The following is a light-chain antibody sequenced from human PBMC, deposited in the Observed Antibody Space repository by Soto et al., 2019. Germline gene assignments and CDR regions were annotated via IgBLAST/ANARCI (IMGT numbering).Light chain of an antibody. CDR2: GAS. V-gene: IGKV3-15*01. CDR1: QRLSSN. CDR3: QQYINWPRDP. Sequence: EIVLTQSPVTLSVSPGERVTLSCRASQRLSSNLAWYQQRPGQAPRLLIYGASIRATDIPARFIGSGSGTEFTLTISSLQSEDFAVYYCQQYINWPRDPFGQGTRLEIK. J-gene: IGKJ5*01.